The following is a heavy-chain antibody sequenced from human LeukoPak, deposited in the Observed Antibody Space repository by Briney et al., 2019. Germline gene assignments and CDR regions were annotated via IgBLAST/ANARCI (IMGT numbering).Heavy chain of an antibody. CDR1: GGSFSGYY. Sequence: PSETLSLTCAVYGGSFSGYYWSWIRQPPGKGLEWIGEINHSGSTNYNPSLKSRVTISVDTSKNQFSLKLSSVTAADTAVYYCARAEMATTQFVYWGQGALVTVSS. D-gene: IGHD5-24*01. CDR2: INHSGST. CDR3: ARAEMATTQFVY. J-gene: IGHJ4*02. V-gene: IGHV4-34*01.